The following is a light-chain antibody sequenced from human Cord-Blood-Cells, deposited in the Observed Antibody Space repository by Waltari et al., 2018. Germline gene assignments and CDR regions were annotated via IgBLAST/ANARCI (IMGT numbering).Light chain of an antibody. CDR2: RNK. Sequence: QSVLTQPPSASGTPGQRVTISCSGSSSNLGSNYVYWYQQLPGTAPKLLIYRNKQRPSGVPDRFSGSKSGTSASLAISGRRSEDEADYYCAAWDDSLSGWVFGGGTKLTVL. CDR1: SSNLGSNY. CDR3: AAWDDSLSGWV. V-gene: IGLV1-47*01. J-gene: IGLJ3*02.